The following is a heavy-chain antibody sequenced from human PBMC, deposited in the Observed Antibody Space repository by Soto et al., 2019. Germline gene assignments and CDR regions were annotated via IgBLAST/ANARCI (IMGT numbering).Heavy chain of an antibody. CDR1: GGSFSGYY. CDR3: ARDGFCTSTTCRVGNWFDP. Sequence: SETLSLTCVVYGGSFSGYYLSWIRQSPGKGLECIGGINHRGSTNYNPSLESRVTISVDTSKNQFSLKLPSVTAADTAMYYCARDGFCTSTTCRVGNWFDPWGQGTLVTVYS. V-gene: IGHV4-34*01. CDR2: INHRGST. J-gene: IGHJ5*02. D-gene: IGHD2-2*01.